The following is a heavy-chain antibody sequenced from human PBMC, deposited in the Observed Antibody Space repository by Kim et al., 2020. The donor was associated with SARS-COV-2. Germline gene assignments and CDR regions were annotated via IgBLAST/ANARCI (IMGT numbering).Heavy chain of an antibody. V-gene: IGHV1-8*01. CDR2: SGNT. Sequence: SGNTDYAQTFQGRVTLTRNTSISTADLELSSLTSEDTAVYYCTRGDYYGLDVWGQGTTVIVSS. CDR3: TRGDYYGLDV. J-gene: IGHJ6*02.